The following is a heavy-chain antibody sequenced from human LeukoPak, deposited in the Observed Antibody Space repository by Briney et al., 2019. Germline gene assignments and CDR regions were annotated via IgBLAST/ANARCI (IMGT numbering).Heavy chain of an antibody. CDR1: GYTFTSYY. CDR2: INPSGGST. D-gene: IGHD6-13*01. Sequence: ASVKVSCKASGYTFTSYYMHWVRQAPGQGLEWMGIINPSGGSTSYAQKFQGRVTTTRDTSTSTVYMELSSLRSEDTAVYYCARLHSSSWYHDAFDIWGQGTMVTVSS. J-gene: IGHJ3*02. CDR3: ARLHSSSWYHDAFDI. V-gene: IGHV1-46*01.